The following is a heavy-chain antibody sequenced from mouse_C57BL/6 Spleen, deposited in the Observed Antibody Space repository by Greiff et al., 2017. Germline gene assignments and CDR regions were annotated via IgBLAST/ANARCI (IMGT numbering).Heavy chain of an antibody. CDR3: AREEPSWFAY. Sequence: EVKLQESGPGLVKPSQSLSLTCSVTGYSITSGYYWNWIRQFPGNKLEWMGYISYDGSNNYNPSLKNRISITRDTPKNQFFLKLNSVTTEDTATYYCAREEPSWFAYWGQGTLVTVSA. J-gene: IGHJ3*01. CDR2: ISYDGSN. CDR1: GYSITSGYY. V-gene: IGHV3-6*01. D-gene: IGHD6-1*01.